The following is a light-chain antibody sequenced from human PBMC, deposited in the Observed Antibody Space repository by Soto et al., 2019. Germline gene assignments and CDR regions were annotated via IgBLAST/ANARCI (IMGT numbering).Light chain of an antibody. J-gene: IGLJ1*01. CDR3: SSYTSSTTYV. CDR1: SSDVGGYNY. CDR2: EVS. V-gene: IGLV2-14*01. Sequence: LAQPASVSGSPGQSITISCTGTSSDVGGYNYVSWYQQHPGKAPKPMIYEVSNRPSGVSNRFSGSKSGNTASLTISGLQAEDEADYYCSSYTSSTTYVFGTGTKVTVL.